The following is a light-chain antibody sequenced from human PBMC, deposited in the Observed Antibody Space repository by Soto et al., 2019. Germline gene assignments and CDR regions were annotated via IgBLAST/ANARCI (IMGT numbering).Light chain of an antibody. J-gene: IGKJ2*01. CDR3: QQRSNWPST. CDR2: DAS. Sequence: EIVVTQSPATLSLSPGERATLSCRASQSVSSYLAWYQQNPGQAPRLLIYDASNRATGIPARFSGSGSGTDFTITISSLEPEDFAVYYCQQRSNWPSTFGQGTKLEIK. CDR1: QSVSSY. V-gene: IGKV3-11*01.